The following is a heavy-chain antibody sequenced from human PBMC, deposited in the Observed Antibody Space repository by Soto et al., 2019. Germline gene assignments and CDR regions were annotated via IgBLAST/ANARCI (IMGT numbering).Heavy chain of an antibody. CDR1: GFTFSSYG. Sequence: GGSLRLSCAASGFTFSSYGMHWVRQAPGKGLEWVAVIWYDGSNKYYADSVKGRFTISRDNSKNTLYLQMNSLRAEETAVYYCAREYGDSLSWDYYGMDVWGQGTTVTVSS. V-gene: IGHV3-33*01. D-gene: IGHD4-17*01. CDR2: IWYDGSNK. J-gene: IGHJ6*02. CDR3: AREYGDSLSWDYYGMDV.